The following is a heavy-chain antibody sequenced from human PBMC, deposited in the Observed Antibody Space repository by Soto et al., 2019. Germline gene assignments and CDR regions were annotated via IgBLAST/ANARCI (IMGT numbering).Heavy chain of an antibody. CDR3: ARRFPVAIFGVVIPPCGMDV. V-gene: IGHV1-18*01. CDR1: GYTFTSYG. D-gene: IGHD3-3*01. J-gene: IGHJ6*02. CDR2: ISAYNGNT. Sequence: QVQLVQSGAEVKKPGASVKVSCKASGYTFTSYGISWVRQAPGQGLEWMGWISAYNGNTNYAQKLQGRDTMTTDTSTSTTYMELRSLRSDDKAVYYCARRFPVAIFGVVIPPCGMDVWGQGTTVTVSS.